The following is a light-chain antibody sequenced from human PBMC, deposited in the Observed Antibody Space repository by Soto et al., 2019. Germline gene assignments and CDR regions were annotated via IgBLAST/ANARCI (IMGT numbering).Light chain of an antibody. J-gene: IGKJ5*01. CDR1: KRVSSS. V-gene: IGKV3-15*01. Sequence: PGTLTLSPGERAALSCSASKRVSSSQLAWYQQKPGQAPRLLIYGASTRATGIPARFSGSGSGTEFTLTISSLQSEDFAVYYCQQYNSWPRTFGQGTRLEIK. CDR3: QQYNSWPRT. CDR2: GAS.